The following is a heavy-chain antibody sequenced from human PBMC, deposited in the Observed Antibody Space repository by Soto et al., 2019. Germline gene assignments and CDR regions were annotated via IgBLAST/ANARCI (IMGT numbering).Heavy chain of an antibody. CDR3: AKGSGGSQYSGLDY. D-gene: IGHD2-15*01. V-gene: IGHV3-23*01. Sequence: VQMLESGGGLVQPGGSLRLSCAASEFTFSNYAMTWVRQAPGKGLEWVSVISSSGDTYYADSVKGRFIISRDNSRNTLYLQMNSLRAEDSAVYYCAKGSGGSQYSGLDYWGQGSLVTVSS. J-gene: IGHJ4*02. CDR2: ISSSGDT. CDR1: EFTFSNYA.